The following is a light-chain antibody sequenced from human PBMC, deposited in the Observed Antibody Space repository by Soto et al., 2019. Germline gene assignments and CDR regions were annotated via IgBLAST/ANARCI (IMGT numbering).Light chain of an antibody. Sequence: QSVLTQSPSASASLGTSVKLTCTLSGGDDNYAIAWHQQQPEKSPRYLMNVSSDGAHIRGDGIPARFSGSSSGAEHYLTISSLQSEDEADYYCQTWGTGTWVFGGGTKLTVL. CDR3: QTWGTGTWV. CDR2: VSSDGAH. J-gene: IGLJ3*02. V-gene: IGLV4-69*01. CDR1: GGDDNYA.